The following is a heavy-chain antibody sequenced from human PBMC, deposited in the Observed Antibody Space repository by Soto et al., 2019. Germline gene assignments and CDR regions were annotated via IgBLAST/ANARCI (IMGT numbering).Heavy chain of an antibody. CDR3: ARDGRTEVWVEGLNAMDV. J-gene: IGHJ6*02. CDR1: AYTFTTYG. V-gene: IGHV1-18*04. CDR2: ISGYNGQT. Sequence: QVQLVQSGPEVKKPGASVRVSCKASAYTFTTYGISWVRQAPGQGLEWMGWISGYNGQTNYAQKFRGRVTFSTDTSTSTAYREVRSLRTDDTAMYYCARDGRTEVWVEGLNAMDVWGQGTTVTVSS. D-gene: IGHD1-26*01.